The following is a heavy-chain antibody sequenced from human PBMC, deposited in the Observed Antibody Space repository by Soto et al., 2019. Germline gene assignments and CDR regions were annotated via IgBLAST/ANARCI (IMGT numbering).Heavy chain of an antibody. CDR1: GFTFSSYG. CDR2: IWYDGSNK. D-gene: IGHD1-20*01. V-gene: IGHV3-33*01. Sequence: QVQLVESGGGVVQPGRSLRLSCAASGFTFSSYGMHWVRQAPGKGLEWVAVIWYDGSNKYYADSVKGRFTISRDNSKNTLYLQMNSLRAEDTAVYYCERDKYNWNDGSAFDIWGQGTMVTVSS. J-gene: IGHJ3*02. CDR3: ERDKYNWNDGSAFDI.